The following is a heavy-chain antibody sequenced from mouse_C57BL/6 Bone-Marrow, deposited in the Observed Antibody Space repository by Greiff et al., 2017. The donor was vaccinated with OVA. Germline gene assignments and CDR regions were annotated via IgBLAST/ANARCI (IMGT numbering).Heavy chain of an antibody. Sequence: VQLQQPGAELVMPGASVKLSCKASGYTFTSYWMHWVKQRPGQGLEWIGEIDPSDSYTNYNQKFKGKSTLTVDKSSSTAYMQLSSLTAEDSAVYYCARRENWVDYWGQGTTLTVSS. CDR1: GYTFTSYW. CDR2: IDPSDSYT. CDR3: ARRENWVDY. V-gene: IGHV1-69*01. D-gene: IGHD4-1*01. J-gene: IGHJ2*01.